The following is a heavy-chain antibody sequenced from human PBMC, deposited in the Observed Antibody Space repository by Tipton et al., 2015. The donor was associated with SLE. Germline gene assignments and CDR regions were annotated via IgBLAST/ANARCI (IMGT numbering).Heavy chain of an antibody. Sequence: LRLSCTVSGGSISSSSYYWGWIRQPPGKGLEWIGSIYYSGSTYYNPSLKSRVTISVDTSKNQFSLKLSSVTAADTAVYYCAREFDGSGISDYWGQGTLVTVSS. CDR2: IYYSGST. J-gene: IGHJ4*02. CDR3: AREFDGSGISDY. D-gene: IGHD3-10*01. CDR1: GGSISSSSYY. V-gene: IGHV4-39*02.